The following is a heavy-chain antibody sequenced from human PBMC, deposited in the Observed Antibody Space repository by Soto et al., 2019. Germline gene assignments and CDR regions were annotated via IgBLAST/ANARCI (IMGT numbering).Heavy chain of an antibody. CDR2: ISGSGGNA. Sequence: EVQLLESGGGLVQPGGSLRLSCAASGFTFSSYAMNWVRQAPGKGLEWVSTISGSGGNAYYADSVKGRFSISRDNSKNTLRLQMNSLRADDTAVYYCAKDGASGSYPPYYYFGMDVWGHGTTVTVSS. D-gene: IGHD1-26*01. CDR3: AKDGASGSYPPYYYFGMDV. CDR1: GFTFSSYA. V-gene: IGHV3-23*01. J-gene: IGHJ6*02.